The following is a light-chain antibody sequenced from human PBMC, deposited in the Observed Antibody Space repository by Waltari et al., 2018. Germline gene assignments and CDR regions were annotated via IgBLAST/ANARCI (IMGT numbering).Light chain of an antibody. CDR2: KVS. Sequence: DVVMTQSPLSLPVTLGQPASISCRSSQSLVNSDGNTYLNWFHQRPGQSPRRLIYKVSKWSDGVPDRCSGSGSGTDFTMIISRVEAEDVGIYYCMQSTHWPWTFGQGTKVEIK. CDR1: QSLVNSDGNTY. V-gene: IGKV2D-30*01. CDR3: MQSTHWPWT. J-gene: IGKJ1*01.